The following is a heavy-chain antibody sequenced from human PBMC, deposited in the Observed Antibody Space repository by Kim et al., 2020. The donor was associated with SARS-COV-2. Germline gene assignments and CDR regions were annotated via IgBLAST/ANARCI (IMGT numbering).Heavy chain of an antibody. CDR3: ARETLLWFGDNYYYYYGMDV. Sequence: ASVKVSCKASGYTFTSYYMHWVRQAPGQGLEWMGIINPSGGSTSYAQKFQGRVTMTRDTSTSTVYMELSSLRSEDTAVYYCARETLLWFGDNYYYYYGMDVWGQGTTVTVSS. V-gene: IGHV1-46*01. CDR2: INPSGGST. CDR1: GYTFTSYY. D-gene: IGHD3-10*01. J-gene: IGHJ6*02.